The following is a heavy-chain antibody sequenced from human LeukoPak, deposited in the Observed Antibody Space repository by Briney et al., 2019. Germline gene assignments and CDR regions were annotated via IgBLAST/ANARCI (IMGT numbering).Heavy chain of an antibody. D-gene: IGHD5-18*01. CDR1: GGSITTYY. CDR3: ARVDTSMDWFDP. J-gene: IGHJ5*02. CDR2: VYSSGSS. Sequence: SETLSLTCSVSGGSITTYYWTWIRQPAGKGLEWIGRVYSSGSSNYNPSLRSRVTMSVDTSKKQFSLILNSVTAADTAVYYCARVDTSMDWFDPRGQGILVTVSS. V-gene: IGHV4-4*07.